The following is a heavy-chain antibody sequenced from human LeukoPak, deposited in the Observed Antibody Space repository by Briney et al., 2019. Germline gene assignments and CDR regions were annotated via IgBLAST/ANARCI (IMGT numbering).Heavy chain of an antibody. CDR3: ARASPLYGSGSYLLDY. CDR2: IKQDGSEK. V-gene: IGHV3-7*01. Sequence: PGGSLGLSCAASGFTFSSYWMSWVRQAPGKGLEWVANIKQDGSEKYYVDSVKGRFTISRDNAKNSLYLQMNSLRAEDTAVYYCARASPLYGSGSYLLDYWGQGTLVTVSS. CDR1: GFTFSSYW. J-gene: IGHJ4*02. D-gene: IGHD3-10*01.